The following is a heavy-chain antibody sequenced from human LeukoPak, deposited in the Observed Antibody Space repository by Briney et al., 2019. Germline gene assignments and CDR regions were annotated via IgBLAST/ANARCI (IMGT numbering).Heavy chain of an antibody. D-gene: IGHD3-3*01. Sequence: ASVKVSCKASGYPFNNYDISWVRQAPGQGLEWMGWISAYNGNTNYAQKLQGRVTMTTDTSTSTAYMELRSLRSDDTAVYYCARVPNYDFWSGYAYYFDYWGQGTLVTVSS. V-gene: IGHV1-18*01. J-gene: IGHJ4*02. CDR3: ARVPNYDFWSGYAYYFDY. CDR1: GYPFNNYD. CDR2: ISAYNGNT.